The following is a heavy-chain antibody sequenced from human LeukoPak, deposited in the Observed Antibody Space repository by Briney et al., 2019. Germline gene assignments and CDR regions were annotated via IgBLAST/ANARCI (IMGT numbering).Heavy chain of an antibody. CDR3: ARGHYYDSSGYPEGFYYYYGMDV. Sequence: ASVKVSCKASGYTFTSYDINWVRQATGQGLEWMGWMNPNSGNTGYAQKFQGRVTMTRNTSISTAYMELSSLRSEDTAVYYCARGHYYDSSGYPEGFYYYYGMDVWGQGTTVTVPS. D-gene: IGHD3-22*01. J-gene: IGHJ6*02. V-gene: IGHV1-8*01. CDR1: GYTFTSYD. CDR2: MNPNSGNT.